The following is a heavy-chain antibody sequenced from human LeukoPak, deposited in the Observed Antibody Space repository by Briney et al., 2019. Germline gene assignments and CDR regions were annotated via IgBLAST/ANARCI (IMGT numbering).Heavy chain of an antibody. J-gene: IGHJ4*02. V-gene: IGHV1-8*01. CDR2: MNPNSGNT. CDR1: GYTFTSYD. D-gene: IGHD3-22*01. Sequence: ASVKVSCKASGYTFTSYDINWVRQATGQGLEWMGWMNPNSGNTGYAQKFQGRVTMTRNTSISTAYMELSSLRSEDTAVYYCARAGSGRYYDSSGYAGYWGQGTLVTVSS. CDR3: ARAGSGRYYDSSGYAGY.